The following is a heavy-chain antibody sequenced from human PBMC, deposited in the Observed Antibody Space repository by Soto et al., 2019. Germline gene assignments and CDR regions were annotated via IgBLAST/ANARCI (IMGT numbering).Heavy chain of an antibody. CDR2: ISYDGSNK. CDR3: AKDRIAVAGTPSPFDY. CDR1: GSTLSSYG. Sequence: GGSLRLSCASSGSTLSSYGMHWFRQSPGKGLEWVAVISYDGSNKYYADSVKGRFTISRDNSKNTLYLQMNSLRAEDTAVYYCAKDRIAVAGTPSPFDYWGQGNLVTVSS. D-gene: IGHD6-19*01. V-gene: IGHV3-30*18. J-gene: IGHJ4*02.